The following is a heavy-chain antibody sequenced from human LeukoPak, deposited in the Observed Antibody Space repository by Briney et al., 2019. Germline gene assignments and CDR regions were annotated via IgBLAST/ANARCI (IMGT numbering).Heavy chain of an antibody. V-gene: IGHV3-21*01. CDR2: ITSSSSYI. CDR3: ARDGYYYGSGSPNPLHY. D-gene: IGHD3-10*01. Sequence: GGSLRLSCAASGFTFSNYGMNWVRQTPGKGLEWVSSITSSSSYIYYADSVKGRFTISRDNAKNSLYLQMNSLRAEDTAVYYCARDGYYYGSGSPNPLHYWGQGTLVTVSS. J-gene: IGHJ4*02. CDR1: GFTFSNYG.